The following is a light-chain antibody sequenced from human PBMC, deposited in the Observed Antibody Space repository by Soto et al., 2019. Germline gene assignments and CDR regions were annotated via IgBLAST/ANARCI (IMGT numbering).Light chain of an antibody. Sequence: EIVLTQSPGTLSLSPGERATLSCRASQSISSIYLSWYQQKPGQAPRLLIYGASSREAGIPDTFSGSGSGTDFTLTISRLEPEDSAVYYCEQYDTSPYTFGQGTKLEIK. CDR1: QSISSIY. CDR3: EQYDTSPYT. J-gene: IGKJ2*01. V-gene: IGKV3-20*01. CDR2: GAS.